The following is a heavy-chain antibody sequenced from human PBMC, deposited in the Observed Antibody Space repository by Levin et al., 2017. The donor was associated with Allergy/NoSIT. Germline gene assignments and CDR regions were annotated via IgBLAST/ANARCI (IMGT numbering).Heavy chain of an antibody. D-gene: IGHD3-22*01. Sequence: TGESLKISCAASGFTFSNYAMSWVRQAPGRGLEWVSGIRGSGGDTYYADSVKGRFTISRDNSKKTLYLQMNSLRAEDTAMYYCAKGLYENSAYIGDFWGQGTLVTVSS. CDR1: GFTFSNYA. J-gene: IGHJ4*02. CDR2: IRGSGGDT. V-gene: IGHV3-23*01. CDR3: AKGLYENSAYIGDF.